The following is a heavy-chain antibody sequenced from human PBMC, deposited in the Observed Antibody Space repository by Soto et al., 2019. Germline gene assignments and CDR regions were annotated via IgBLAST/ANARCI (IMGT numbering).Heavy chain of an antibody. CDR2: IYHSGST. Sequence: SETLSLTCAVSSGSISSSNWWSWVRQPPGKGLEWIGEIYHSGSTNYNPSLKSRVTISVDKSKNQFSLKLSSVTAADTAVYYCARAHETEPLYNWFDPWGQGTLVTVSS. CDR1: SGSISSSNW. J-gene: IGHJ5*02. CDR3: ARAHETEPLYNWFDP. V-gene: IGHV4-4*02.